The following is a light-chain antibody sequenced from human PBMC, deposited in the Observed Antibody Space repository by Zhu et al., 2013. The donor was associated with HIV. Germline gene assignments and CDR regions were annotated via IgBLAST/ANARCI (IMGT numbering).Light chain of an antibody. J-gene: IGLJ2*01. V-gene: IGLV3-21*01. CDR1: NIGSKS. Sequence: SYELTQPPSVSVAPGKTARITCGGNNIGSKSVHWYQQKPGQAPVLVIYDDSDRPSGIPERFSGSSSGTTVTLTISGAQVEDEADYYCQAWDSNIVVFGGGTKLTVL. CDR2: DDS. CDR3: QAWDSNIVV.